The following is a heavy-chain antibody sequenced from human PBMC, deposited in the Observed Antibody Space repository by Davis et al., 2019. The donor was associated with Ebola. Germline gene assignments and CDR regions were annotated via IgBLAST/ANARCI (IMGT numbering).Heavy chain of an antibody. CDR1: GYTFTSYG. Sequence: ASVKVSCKASGYTFTSYGISWVRQAPGQGLEWMGWISAYNGNTDYTQKLQDRVTMTTDTSTGTAYMELRSLRPDDTAVYYCARDTAYRDFWSGFYTPRGGGYYFDYWGQGTLVTVSS. CDR2: ISAYNGNT. J-gene: IGHJ4*02. D-gene: IGHD3-3*01. V-gene: IGHV1-18*01. CDR3: ARDTAYRDFWSGFYTPRGGGYYFDY.